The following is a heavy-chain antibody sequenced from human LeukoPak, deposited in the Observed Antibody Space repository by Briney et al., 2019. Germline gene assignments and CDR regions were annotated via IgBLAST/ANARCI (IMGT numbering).Heavy chain of an antibody. CDR1: GFTFSSYW. D-gene: IGHD3-22*01. CDR3: ARAPSEIGGYYPEYFRH. Sequence: PGGSLRLSYAASGFTFSSYWMHWVRQAPGKGLVWVSRIKGDGNTNYADSVKGRFTISRDNAKNTVSLQMNSLRAEDTGVYYCARAPSEIGGYYPEYFRHWGQGTLVTVSS. V-gene: IGHV3-74*01. CDR2: IKGDGNT. J-gene: IGHJ1*01.